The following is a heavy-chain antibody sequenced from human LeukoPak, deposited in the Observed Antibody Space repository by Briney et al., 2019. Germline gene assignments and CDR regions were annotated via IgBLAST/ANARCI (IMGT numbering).Heavy chain of an antibody. D-gene: IGHD3-3*01. V-gene: IGHV3-30*01. CDR1: GFTFSSYA. CDR2: ISHDGSNK. CDR3: ARDLEGTRITIFGIGY. Sequence: GGSLRLSCAASGFTFSSYAMHWVRQAPGKGLEWVAVISHDGSNKYYADSVKGRFTISRDNSKNTLYLQMNSLRAEDTAVYYCARDLEGTRITIFGIGYWGQGTLVTVSS. J-gene: IGHJ4*02.